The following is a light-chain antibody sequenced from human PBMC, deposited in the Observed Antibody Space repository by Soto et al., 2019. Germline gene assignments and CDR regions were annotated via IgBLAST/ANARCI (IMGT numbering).Light chain of an antibody. CDR1: QGISSY. CDR3: QQYNSYWT. Sequence: AIRMTPSPSSLSASTGDRVTITCRASQGISSYLAWYQQKPGKAPKLLIYAASTLQSGVPSRFSGSGSGTEFTLTISSLQPDDFATYYCQQYNSYWTFGQGTKVDIK. V-gene: IGKV1-8*01. CDR2: AAS. J-gene: IGKJ1*01.